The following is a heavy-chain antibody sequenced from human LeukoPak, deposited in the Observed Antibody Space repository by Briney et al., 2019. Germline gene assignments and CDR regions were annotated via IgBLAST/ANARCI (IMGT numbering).Heavy chain of an antibody. J-gene: IGHJ4*02. D-gene: IGHD3-16*01. CDR1: GFNFNSYA. CDR3: ARGDVKTPMLFEYYFDY. V-gene: IGHV3-23*01. Sequence: PGGSLRLSCAASGFNFNSYAMTWVRQAPGKGLQWVSTISGNGGTTHYADSVKGRFTVSRDNSKKTLYLQMSGLRAEDTAVYYCARGDVKTPMLFEYYFDYWGQGALVTVSS. CDR2: ISGNGGTT.